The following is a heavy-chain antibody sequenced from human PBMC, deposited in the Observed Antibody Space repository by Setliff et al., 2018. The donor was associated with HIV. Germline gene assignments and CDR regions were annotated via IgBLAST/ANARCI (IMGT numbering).Heavy chain of an antibody. CDR3: AKSDYGDSQRYNWFDP. CDR2: ISGSGGST. J-gene: IGHJ5*02. V-gene: IGHV3-23*01. Sequence: PGGSLRLSCAASGFTFSSYAMSWVRQAPGKGLEWVSAISGSGGSTYYADSVKGRFTISRDNSKNTLYLQMNSLRAEDTAVYYCAKSDYGDSQRYNWFDPWGQGTLVTVSS. D-gene: IGHD4-17*01. CDR1: GFTFSSYA.